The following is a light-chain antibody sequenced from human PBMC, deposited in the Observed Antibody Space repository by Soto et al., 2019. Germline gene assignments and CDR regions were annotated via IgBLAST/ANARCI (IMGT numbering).Light chain of an antibody. V-gene: IGKV3-20*01. CDR1: QTIRSNY. CDR2: VAS. CDR3: QQYGSSPWT. Sequence: ETVLTQSPGTLSLSPGERATLSCRASQTIRSNYLAWYRQTPGQAPRLLIYVASNRATGIAYRFSGSGSGTDFTLIISSLEPEDFALYYCQQYGSSPWTFGHGTNVEIK. J-gene: IGKJ1*01.